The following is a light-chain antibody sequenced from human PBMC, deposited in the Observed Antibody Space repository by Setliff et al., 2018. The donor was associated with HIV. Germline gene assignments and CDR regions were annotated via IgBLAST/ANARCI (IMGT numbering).Light chain of an antibody. CDR3: SSYTSTSTLFV. Sequence: QSVLTQPRSVSGSPGQSVTISCTGTSSDVGGYNYVSWYQQHPGKAPKLRIYDVSNRPSGVSNRFSGSKSGNTASLTISGLQAEDEADYYCSSYTSTSTLFVFGTGTRSPS. V-gene: IGLV2-14*03. CDR1: SSDVGGYNY. CDR2: DVS. J-gene: IGLJ1*01.